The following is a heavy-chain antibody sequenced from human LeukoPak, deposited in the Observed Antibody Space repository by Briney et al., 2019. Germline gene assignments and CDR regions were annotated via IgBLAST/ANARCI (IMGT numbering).Heavy chain of an antibody. Sequence: ASVKVSCKASGYTFTSYGISWVRQAPGQGLEWMGWISAYNGSTNYAQKLQGRVTMTTDTSTSTAYMELRSLRSDDTAVYYCARTMYYDFWSGYFWWGQGTLVTVSS. V-gene: IGHV1-18*01. CDR3: ARTMYYDFWSGYFW. CDR2: ISAYNGST. D-gene: IGHD3-3*01. J-gene: IGHJ4*02. CDR1: GYTFTSYG.